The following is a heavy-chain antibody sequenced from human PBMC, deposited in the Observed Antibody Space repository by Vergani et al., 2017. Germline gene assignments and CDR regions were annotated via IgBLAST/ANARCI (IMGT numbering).Heavy chain of an antibody. CDR3: VRIPLIRRGSGNYGINNCHVMDV. CDR2: VNRDGSEK. J-gene: IGHJ6*02. Sequence: EGQLVESGGDWVQRGGSLRLSCAASGFISSSYWMSWVRQAPGKGLEWVANVNRDGSEKYYVDSVRGRFTISRDNAKNSIYLQMNSLRAEDTAVYFCVRIPLIRRGSGNYGINNCHVMDVWGQGNTVIVSS. D-gene: IGHD3-10*01. CDR1: GFISSSYW. V-gene: IGHV3-7*01.